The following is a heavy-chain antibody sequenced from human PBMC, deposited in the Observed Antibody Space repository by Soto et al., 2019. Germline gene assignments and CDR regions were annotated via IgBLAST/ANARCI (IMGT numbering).Heavy chain of an antibody. Sequence: ASVKVSCKASAYTFTSYGISWVRQAPGQGLEWMGWISAYNGNTNYAQKLQGRVTMTTDTSTSTAYMELRSLRSDDTAVYYCARDRRREYSSSWYYYYGMDVWGQGTTVTVSS. CDR2: ISAYNGNT. CDR3: ARDRRREYSSSWYYYYGMDV. J-gene: IGHJ6*02. CDR1: AYTFTSYG. D-gene: IGHD6-13*01. V-gene: IGHV1-18*01.